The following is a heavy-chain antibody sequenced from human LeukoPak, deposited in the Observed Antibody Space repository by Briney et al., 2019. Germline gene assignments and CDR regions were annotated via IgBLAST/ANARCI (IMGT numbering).Heavy chain of an antibody. V-gene: IGHV4-61*02. J-gene: IGHJ4*02. CDR2: IYTSGST. CDR1: GGSLSSGTYY. D-gene: IGHD1-1*01. CDR3: ARDRSNWNAGREFDY. Sequence: PSETLSLTCTVSGGSLSSGTYYWSWIRQPAGKGLEWIGRIYTSGSTNYNPSLKSRVTMSVDTSKNQFSLKLSSVTAADTAVYYCARDRSNWNAGREFDYWGQGTLVTVSS.